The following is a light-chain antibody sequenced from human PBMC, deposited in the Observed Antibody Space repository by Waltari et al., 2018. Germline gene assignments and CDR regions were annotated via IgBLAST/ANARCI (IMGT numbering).Light chain of an antibody. V-gene: IGLV2-14*03. Sequence: QSALTQPASVSGSPGQSITIPCTGTSSDVGGYNYVSWYQQHPGKAPKLMIFDVRNRPSGVSNRFSGSKSGNTASLTISGLQAEDEADYYCSSYISSSTLEVFGGGTRLTVL. CDR2: DVR. J-gene: IGLJ3*02. CDR3: SSYISSSTLEV. CDR1: SSDVGGYNY.